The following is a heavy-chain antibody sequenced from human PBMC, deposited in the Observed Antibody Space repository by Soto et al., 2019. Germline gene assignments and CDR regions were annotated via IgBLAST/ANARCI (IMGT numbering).Heavy chain of an antibody. CDR1: GFIFSNYA. V-gene: IGHV3-23*04. J-gene: IGHJ4*02. D-gene: IGHD6-6*01. CDR2: ISGSGGTM. CDR3: AKSGPPAIASRRHFFDS. Sequence: EVQLVESGGGLVQPGGSLRLSCSASGFIFSNYAMSWVRQAPGKGLEWVSLISGSGGTMYYADSVKGRFTISRDNSKNTLFVQMNSLSADDTAIYYCAKSGPPAIASRRHFFDSWGQGTLVTVSS.